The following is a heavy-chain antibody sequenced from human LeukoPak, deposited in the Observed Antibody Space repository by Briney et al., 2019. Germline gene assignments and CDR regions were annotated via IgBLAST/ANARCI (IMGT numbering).Heavy chain of an antibody. CDR1: GFTFSSYS. D-gene: IGHD4-11*01. V-gene: IGHV3-48*01. Sequence: GGSLRLSCAASGFTFSSYSMNWVRQAPGKGLEWVSYISSSSSTIYYADSVKGRFTISRDNSKNTLYLQMNSLRAEDTAVYYCAKKSTTVITYYFDYWGQGTLVTVSS. CDR2: ISSSSSTI. J-gene: IGHJ4*02. CDR3: AKKSTTVITYYFDY.